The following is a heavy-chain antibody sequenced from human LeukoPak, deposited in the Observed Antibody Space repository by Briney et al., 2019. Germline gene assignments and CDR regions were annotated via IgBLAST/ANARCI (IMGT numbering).Heavy chain of an antibody. CDR2: ITTKTDGGTT. CDR3: TTYNVGAFHF. Sequence: GGSLKLSCAASGFTFNDAWMSWVRQAPGKGLEWVGRITTKTDGGTTDYAAPVKGTFTISRDDSRNTLYLHMNSLKTEDTAVYYCTTYNVGAFHFWGQGTVVTGPS. V-gene: IGHV3-15*01. D-gene: IGHD1-1*01. CDR1: GFTFNDAW. J-gene: IGHJ3*01.